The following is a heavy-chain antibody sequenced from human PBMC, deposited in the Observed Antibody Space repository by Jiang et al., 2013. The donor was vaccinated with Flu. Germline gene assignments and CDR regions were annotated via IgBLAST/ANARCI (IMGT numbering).Heavy chain of an antibody. CDR1: GYSFTAYY. V-gene: IGHV1-2*02. CDR3: AREGDESFDI. CDR2: INPNSGGK. Sequence: SGAEVKKPGASMRVSCKTSGYSFTAYYIHWVRQAPGQGLEWMGWINPNSGGKVYAEKFQDRVTMTRDTSVTTVYMDLGSLKSDDTAVYYCAREGDESFDIWGQGTMVTVSS. D-gene: IGHD2-21*02. J-gene: IGHJ3*02.